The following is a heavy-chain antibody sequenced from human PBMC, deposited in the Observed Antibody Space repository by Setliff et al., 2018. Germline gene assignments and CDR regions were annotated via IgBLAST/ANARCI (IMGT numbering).Heavy chain of an antibody. CDR3: ARDQYSSGYYDY. D-gene: IGHD3-22*01. CDR1: GFDFKTHW. V-gene: IGHV3-7*01. CDR2: IKEDGSEK. J-gene: IGHJ4*02. Sequence: GGSLRLSCAASGFDFKTHWMDWARQAPGKGLEWVANIKEDGSEKYYVDSVKGRFTISRDNAKNSLYLQMNSLRAEDTAVYYCARDQYSSGYYDYWGQGTLVTVSS.